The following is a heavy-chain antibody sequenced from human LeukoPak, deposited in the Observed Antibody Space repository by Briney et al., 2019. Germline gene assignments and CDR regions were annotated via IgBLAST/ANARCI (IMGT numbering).Heavy chain of an antibody. CDR1: GGTFSSYA. V-gene: IGHV1-69*05. CDR3: ARENYGGNSGVNY. D-gene: IGHD4-23*01. Sequence: SVKVSCKASGGTFSSYAISWVRQAPGQGLEWMGGIIPIFGTANYAQKFQGRVTITTDESTSTAYMELSSLRSEDTAVYYCARENYGGNSGVNYWGQGTLVTVSS. J-gene: IGHJ4*02. CDR2: IIPIFGTA.